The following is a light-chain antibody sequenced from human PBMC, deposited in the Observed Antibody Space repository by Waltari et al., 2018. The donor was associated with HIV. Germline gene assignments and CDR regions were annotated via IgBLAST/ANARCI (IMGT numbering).Light chain of an antibody. CDR2: GNT. CDR1: SSNIGARYG. CDR3: QSYDSSLSGSV. J-gene: IGLJ2*01. V-gene: IGLV1-40*01. Sequence: QSVLTQPPSVSGAPGQGVTLSCNGSSSNIGARYGAQWYQQLPGTAPKLLILGNTNRPSGVPDRFSGSRSGTSASLAITGLQAEDEADYYCQSYDSSLSGSVFGGGTKLTVL.